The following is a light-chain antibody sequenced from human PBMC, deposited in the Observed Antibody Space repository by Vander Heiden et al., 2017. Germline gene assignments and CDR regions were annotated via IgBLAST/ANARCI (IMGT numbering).Light chain of an antibody. V-gene: IGLV1-40*01. Sequence: HSVLTQPLSVSGAPGQTVTISCTGSSSNIGAGYDVHWYQQLPGTAPKLLIYGNSNRPSGVPDRFSGSKSGTSASLAITGLRAEDEADYYCQSYDSSLSGSVFGGGTKLTVL. J-gene: IGLJ3*02. CDR3: QSYDSSLSGSV. CDR1: SSNIGAGYD. CDR2: GNS.